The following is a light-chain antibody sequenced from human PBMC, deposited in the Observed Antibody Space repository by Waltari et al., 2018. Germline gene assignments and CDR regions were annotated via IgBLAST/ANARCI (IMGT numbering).Light chain of an antibody. CDR1: NYDVGYYNY. J-gene: IGLJ3*02. V-gene: IGLV2-11*01. CDR3: SSYSGTYTLL. CDR2: DVT. Sequence: QSALTQPRSVSESPGQSVTISCTGTNYDVGYYNYVSWYQHHPAKAPTLMIYDVTKRPSGVPDRFSGSKYGNTASLTISGLQAEDEADYYCSSYSGTYTLLFGGGAKLTVL.